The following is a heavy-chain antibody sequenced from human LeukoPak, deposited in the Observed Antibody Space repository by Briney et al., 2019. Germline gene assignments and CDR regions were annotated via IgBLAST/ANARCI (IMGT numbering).Heavy chain of an antibody. V-gene: IGHV3-48*04. CDR1: GFTFSSYS. J-gene: IGHJ4*02. Sequence: GGSLRLSCAASGFTFSSYSMNWVRQAPGQGLEWVSYISSSGSTIYNADSVKGRFTISRDNAKNSLYLQMNSLRAEDTAIYYCARADGWSHMYYFDYWGQGTLVTVSS. CDR3: ARADGWSHMYYFDY. CDR2: ISSSGSTI. D-gene: IGHD2-15*01.